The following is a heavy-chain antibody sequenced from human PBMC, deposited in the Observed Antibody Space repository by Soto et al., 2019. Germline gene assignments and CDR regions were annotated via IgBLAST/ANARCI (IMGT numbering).Heavy chain of an antibody. CDR3: ATVVTAIFTNPYFAY. CDR1: GGTFSSYA. V-gene: IGHV1-69*12. CDR2: IIPIFGTA. D-gene: IGHD2-21*02. Sequence: QVQLVQSGAEVKKPGSSVKVSCKASGGTFSSYAISWVRQAPGQGLEWMGGIIPIFGTANYAQKFQGRVTIPAYESTSTAYMELSSLRSEDTAVYYCATVVTAIFTNPYFAYWGQGTLVTVSS. J-gene: IGHJ4*02.